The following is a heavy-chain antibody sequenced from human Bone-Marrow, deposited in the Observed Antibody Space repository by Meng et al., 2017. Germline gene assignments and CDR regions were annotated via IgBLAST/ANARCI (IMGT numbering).Heavy chain of an antibody. J-gene: IGHJ4*02. D-gene: IGHD5-12*01. Sequence: GESLKISCAASGFTFSSYAMHWVRQAPGKGLEWVAVISYDGSNKYYADSVKGRFTISRDNSKNTLYLQMNSLRAEDTAVYYCARDMRIVATGAFDYWGQGTLVTGSS. CDR3: ARDMRIVATGAFDY. CDR1: GFTFSSYA. CDR2: ISYDGSNK. V-gene: IGHV3-30*04.